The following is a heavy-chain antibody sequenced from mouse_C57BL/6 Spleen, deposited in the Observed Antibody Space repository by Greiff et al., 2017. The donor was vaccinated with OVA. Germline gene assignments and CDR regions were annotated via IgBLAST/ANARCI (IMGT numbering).Heavy chain of an antibody. J-gene: IGHJ4*01. V-gene: IGHV2-6-1*01. CDR3: ARQDYGSYYYAMDY. CDR1: GFSLTSYG. CDR2: IWSDGST. D-gene: IGHD1-1*01. Sequence: VQLVESGPGLVAPSQSLSITCTVSGFSLTSYGVHWVRQPPGKGLEWLVVIWSDGSTTYNSTLKSRLSISKDNSKSQVFLKMNSLQTDDTAMYYCARQDYGSYYYAMDYWGQGTSVTVSS.